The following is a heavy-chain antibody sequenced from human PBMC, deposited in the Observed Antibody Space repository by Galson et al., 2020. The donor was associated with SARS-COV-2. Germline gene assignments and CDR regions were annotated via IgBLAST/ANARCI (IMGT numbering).Heavy chain of an antibody. Sequence: QLGESLKISCAASGFTFSTYGMHWVRQAPGKGLEWVAAISSDGSYKYYADSVKGRFTISRGNYKNTLYLQMNSLRAEDTAVYYCGGGWYYFDYWGQGTLATVSS. V-gene: IGHV3-30*03. D-gene: IGHD6-19*01. CDR2: ISSDGSYK. J-gene: IGHJ4*02. CDR3: GGGWYYFDY. CDR1: GFTFSTYG.